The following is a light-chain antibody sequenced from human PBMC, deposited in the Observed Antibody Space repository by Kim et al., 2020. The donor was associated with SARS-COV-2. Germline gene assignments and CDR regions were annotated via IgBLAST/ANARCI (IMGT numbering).Light chain of an antibody. CDR2: ENT. Sequence: VTISCPGSSSNLGAGYDVHWYQQPPGGAPRLLIYENTNRPSGVPARFSGSKSGTSASLAITGLQAEDEGDYYCQSYDSSLSGSEVFGGGTQLTVL. V-gene: IGLV1-40*01. CDR3: QSYDSSLSGSEV. J-gene: IGLJ2*01. CDR1: SSNLGAGYD.